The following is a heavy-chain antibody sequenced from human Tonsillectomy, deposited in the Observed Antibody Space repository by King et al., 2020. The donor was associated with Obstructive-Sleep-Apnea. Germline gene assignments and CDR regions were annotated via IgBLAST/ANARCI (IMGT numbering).Heavy chain of an antibody. CDR1: GFTFSSYS. V-gene: IGHV3-48*04. J-gene: IGHJ4*02. Sequence: VQLVESGGGLVQPGGSLRLSCAASGFTFSSYSMNWVRQAPGKGLEWLSYISSSSSTIYYADSVKGRFTISRDNGKNSLYLQMNSLRAEDTAVYYCARKVEMATIVGYWGQGTRVTVSS. CDR2: ISSSSSTI. D-gene: IGHD5-24*01. CDR3: ARKVEMATIVGY.